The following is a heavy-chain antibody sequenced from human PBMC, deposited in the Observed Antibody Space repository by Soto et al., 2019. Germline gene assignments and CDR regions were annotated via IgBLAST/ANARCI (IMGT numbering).Heavy chain of an antibody. Sequence: PGGSLRLSCAASGFTFSGSAMHWVRQASGKGLEWVGRIRSKANSYATTYAASVRGRFTISRDDSKNTAYLQMNSLKTEDTAVYYCTFTMTTFWPDYRRQGTLVTVSS. CDR3: TFTMTTFWPDY. CDR1: GFTFSGSA. D-gene: IGHD3-16*01. V-gene: IGHV3-73*01. CDR2: IRSKANSYAT. J-gene: IGHJ4*02.